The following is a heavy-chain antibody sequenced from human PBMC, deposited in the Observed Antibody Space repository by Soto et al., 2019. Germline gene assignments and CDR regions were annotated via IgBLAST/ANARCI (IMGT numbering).Heavy chain of an antibody. CDR3: ARRRRIAATDY. J-gene: IGHJ4*02. CDR2: INHSGST. Sequence: KDSETLSLTCAVYGGSLSGSYWSWIRQPPGKGLEWIGEINHSGSTNYNPSLKSRVTISVDTSKNQFSLKLSSVTAADTAVYYCARRRRIAATDYWGQGTLVTVSS. V-gene: IGHV4-34*01. D-gene: IGHD6-6*01. CDR1: GGSLSGSY.